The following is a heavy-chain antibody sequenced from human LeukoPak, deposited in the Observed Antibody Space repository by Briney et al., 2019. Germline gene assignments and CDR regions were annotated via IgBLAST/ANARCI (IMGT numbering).Heavy chain of an antibody. D-gene: IGHD1-26*01. V-gene: IGHV4-4*07. CDR1: GGSIGSYY. CDR2: IYTSGST. CDR3: ARELGATEFDP. Sequence: SETLSLTCTVSGGSIGSYYWGWIRQPAGKGLEWIGRIYTSGSTNYNPSLKRRVTMSVDTSKNQFSLKLSSVTAADTAVYYCARELGATEFDPWGQGTLVTVSS. J-gene: IGHJ5*02.